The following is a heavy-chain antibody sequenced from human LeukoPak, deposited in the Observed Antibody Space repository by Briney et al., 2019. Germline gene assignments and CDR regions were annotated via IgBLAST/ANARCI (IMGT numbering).Heavy chain of an antibody. J-gene: IGHJ4*02. CDR2: ISYDGSNK. V-gene: IGHV3-30-3*01. CDR3: ARDRYYVPDN. Sequence: GGSLRLSCAASGFTFSSYAMHWVRQAAGKGLEWVAVISYDGSNKYYADSVKGRFTIYRDNAKNTVYLQINNLRAEDTAVYYCARDRYYVPDNWGQGTLVTVSS. CDR1: GFTFSSYA. D-gene: IGHD3-10*02.